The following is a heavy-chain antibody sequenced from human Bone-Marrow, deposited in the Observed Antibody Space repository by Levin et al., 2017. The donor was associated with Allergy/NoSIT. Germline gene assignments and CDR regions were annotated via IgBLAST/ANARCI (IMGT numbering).Heavy chain of an antibody. CDR1: GFSISSGYY. V-gene: IGHV4-38-2*02. Sequence: SETLSLTCGVSGFSISSGYYWGWVRQAPGKGPEWIGNIYHSGTTFYKSSLKSRVSISVDTSKNEFSLRLTSVTAADTAVYYCARDAHDGYMYAENGWFDPWGPGILVTVSS. CDR2: IYHSGTT. CDR3: ARDAHDGYMYAENGWFDP. D-gene: IGHD2-8*01. J-gene: IGHJ5*02.